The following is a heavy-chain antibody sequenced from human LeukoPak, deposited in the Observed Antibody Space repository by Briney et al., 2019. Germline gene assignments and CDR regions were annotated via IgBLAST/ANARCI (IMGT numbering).Heavy chain of an antibody. CDR3: ATGGIAARPYSWFDP. Sequence: SETLSLTCTVSGGSVSSGSYYWSWIRQPPGKGLEWIGYIYYSGSTNYNPSLKSRVTISVDTSKNQFSLKLSSVTAADTAVYYCATGGIAARPYSWFDPWGQGTLVTVSS. J-gene: IGHJ5*02. D-gene: IGHD6-6*01. CDR2: IYYSGST. V-gene: IGHV4-61*01. CDR1: GGSVSSGSYY.